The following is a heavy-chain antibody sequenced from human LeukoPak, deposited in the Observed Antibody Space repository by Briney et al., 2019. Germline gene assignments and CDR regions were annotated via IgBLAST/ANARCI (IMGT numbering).Heavy chain of an antibody. J-gene: IGHJ5*02. CDR2: IYTSGST. D-gene: IGHD6-6*01. CDR1: GGSISSGSYY. Sequence: SQTLSLTCTVSGGSISSGSYYWSWIRQPAGKGLEWIGRIYTSGSTNYNPSLKSRVTISVDTSKNQFSLKLSSVTAADTAVYYCARDLQVEYSSSSAWFDPWGQGTLVTVSS. CDR3: ARDLQVEYSSSSAWFDP. V-gene: IGHV4-61*02.